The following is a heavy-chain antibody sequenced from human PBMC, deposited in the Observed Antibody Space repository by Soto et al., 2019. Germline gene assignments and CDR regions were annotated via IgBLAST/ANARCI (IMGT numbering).Heavy chain of an antibody. Sequence: QVQLVQSGAEVKKPGSSVKVSCKASGGTFSSYAISWVRQAPGQGLEWMGGIIPIFGTANYAQKFQGRVTMTADESTRTAYMELSSLRSEDTAVYYCARPAAFFYDSSGSSPLYSYSGLDVWGQGPTVTVSS. V-gene: IGHV1-69*12. D-gene: IGHD3-22*01. CDR3: ARPAAFFYDSSGSSPLYSYSGLDV. J-gene: IGHJ6*02. CDR1: GGTFSSYA. CDR2: IIPIFGTA.